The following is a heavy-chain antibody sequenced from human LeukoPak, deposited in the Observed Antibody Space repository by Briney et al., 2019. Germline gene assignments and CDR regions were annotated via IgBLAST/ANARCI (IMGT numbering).Heavy chain of an antibody. D-gene: IGHD6-19*01. CDR1: GFTFSSYA. V-gene: IGHV3-30-3*01. Sequence: GRSLRLSCAASGFTFSSYAMHWVRQAPGKGLEWVAVISYDGSNKYYADSVKGRFTISRDNSKNTLYLQMNSLRAEDTAVYYCARDLIAVAGTGDYWGQGTLVTVSS. CDR3: ARDLIAVAGTGDY. J-gene: IGHJ4*02. CDR2: ISYDGSNK.